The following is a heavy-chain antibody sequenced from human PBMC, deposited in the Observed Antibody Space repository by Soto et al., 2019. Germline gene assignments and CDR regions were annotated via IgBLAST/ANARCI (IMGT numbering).Heavy chain of an antibody. CDR1: GDSVSNNSVA. D-gene: IGHD3-16*01. CDR3: AKEGPYINSWSTAGYFQH. Sequence: SQTLSLTCAISGDSVSNNSVAWNWVRQSPSRGLEWLGRTYYRSKWHYDYAPSVRSRITINPDTSKNHFSLQLNSVSPEDTALYYCAKEGPYINSWSTAGYFQHWGQGTQVTVSS. J-gene: IGHJ1*01. V-gene: IGHV6-1*01. CDR2: TYYRSKWHY.